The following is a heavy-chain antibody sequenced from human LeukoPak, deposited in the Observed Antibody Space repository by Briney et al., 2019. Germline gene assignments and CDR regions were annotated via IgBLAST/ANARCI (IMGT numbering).Heavy chain of an antibody. CDR2: IYYSGST. V-gene: IGHV4-31*03. D-gene: IGHD2-2*01. CDR3: ARDSRGCSSTSCYSYGMDV. Sequence: SETLSLTCTVSGGSISSGGYYWSWIRQHPGKGLEWIGYIYYSGSTYYNPSLKSRVTISVDTFKNQLSLKLSSVTAADTAVYYCARDSRGCSSTSCYSYGMDVWGQGTTVTVSS. CDR1: GGSISSGGYY. J-gene: IGHJ6*02.